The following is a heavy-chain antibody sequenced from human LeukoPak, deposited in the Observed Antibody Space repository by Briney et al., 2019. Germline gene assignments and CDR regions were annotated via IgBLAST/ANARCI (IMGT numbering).Heavy chain of an antibody. Sequence: KTGGSLRLSCAASGFTFSSYSMNWVRQAPGKGLEWVSSISSSSSYIYYADSVKGRFTISRDNAKNSLYLQMNSLRAEDTAVYYCAREGSYDFWSGYYIMEYFDYWGQGTLVTVSS. CDR1: GFTFSSYS. CDR3: AREGSYDFWSGYYIMEYFDY. D-gene: IGHD3-3*01. J-gene: IGHJ4*02. CDR2: ISSSSSYI. V-gene: IGHV3-21*01.